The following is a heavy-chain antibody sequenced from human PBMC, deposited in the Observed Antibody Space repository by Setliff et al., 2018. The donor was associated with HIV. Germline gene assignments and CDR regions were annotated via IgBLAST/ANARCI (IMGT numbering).Heavy chain of an antibody. CDR3: PRSSLGVGSTDLQV. Sequence: SETLSLTCTVSGGSIRSGSYYWSWIRQPAGKGLEWIGRMYTNGNTNYNPSLKSQVTIAVDTSKNPFPLQLTSVTASAPAVCSFPRSSLGVGSTDLQVWGQGTLVTVSS. CDR2: MYTNGNT. D-gene: IGHD4-4*01. J-gene: IGHJ1*01. V-gene: IGHV4-61*02. CDR1: GGSIRSGSYY.